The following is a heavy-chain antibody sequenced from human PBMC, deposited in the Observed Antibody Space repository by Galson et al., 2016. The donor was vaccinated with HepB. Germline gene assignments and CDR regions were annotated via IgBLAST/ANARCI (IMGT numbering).Heavy chain of an antibody. D-gene: IGHD2-2*01. CDR3: AKGLAYCSGTSCLSYSDSPGGGVDV. J-gene: IGHJ6*02. CDR1: GFAFSTFG. V-gene: IGHV3-33*06. CDR2: IWYDGNNK. Sequence: SLRLSCAASGFAFSTFGMHWVRQAPGKGLEWVAVIWYDGNNKYYLNSVKGRFTISRDNSKNMLYLQLNSLRVEDTAVYYCAKGLAYCSGTSCLSYSDSPGGGVDVWGQGTTVTVSS.